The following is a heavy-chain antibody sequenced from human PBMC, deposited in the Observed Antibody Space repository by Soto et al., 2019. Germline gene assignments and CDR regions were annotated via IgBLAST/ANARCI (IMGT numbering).Heavy chain of an antibody. Sequence: PGESLKISCTGFGYTFTTFWISWVRQMPGKGLEWMGRIDPRDSYVNYSPSFQGHVTISLDKSISTAYLQWGSLKASDTAMYYCASLFCSTTTCDSWFDPWGQGTLVTVSS. V-gene: IGHV5-10-1*01. CDR2: IDPRDSYV. CDR3: ASLFCSTTTCDSWFDP. D-gene: IGHD2-2*01. J-gene: IGHJ5*02. CDR1: GYTFTTFW.